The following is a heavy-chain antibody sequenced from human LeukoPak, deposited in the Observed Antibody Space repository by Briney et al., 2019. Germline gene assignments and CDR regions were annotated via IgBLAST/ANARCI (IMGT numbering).Heavy chain of an antibody. Sequence: GASVKVSCKASGGTFSSYAISWVRQAPGQGLEWMGGIIPIFGTANYAQKFQGRVTITADESTSTAYMELSSLRSEDTAVYYCARQVYSGSPMGVDYWGQGTLVTVSS. J-gene: IGHJ4*02. CDR1: GGTFSSYA. V-gene: IGHV1-69*13. CDR2: IIPIFGTA. D-gene: IGHD1-26*01. CDR3: ARQVYSGSPMGVDY.